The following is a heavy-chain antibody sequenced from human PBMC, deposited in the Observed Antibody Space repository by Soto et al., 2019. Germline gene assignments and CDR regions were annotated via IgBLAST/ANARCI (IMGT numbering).Heavy chain of an antibody. D-gene: IGHD2-2*01. CDR2: ISAYNGNT. CDR1: GYTFTSYG. V-gene: IGHV1-18*04. CDR3: ARRYCSSTSCYGPYYYYGMDV. Sequence: VKVSCKASGYTFTSYGISWVRQAPGQGLEWMGWISAYNGNTNYAQKLQGRVTMTTDTSTSTAYMELRSLRSDDTAVYYCARRYCSSTSCYGPYYYYGMDVWGQGTTVTVYS. J-gene: IGHJ6*02.